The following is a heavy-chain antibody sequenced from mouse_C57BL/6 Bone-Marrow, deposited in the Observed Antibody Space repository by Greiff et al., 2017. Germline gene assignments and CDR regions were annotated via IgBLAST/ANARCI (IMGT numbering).Heavy chain of an antibody. Sequence: QVQLQQSGAELAKPGASVKLSCKASGYTFTSYWMHWVKQRPGQGLEWIGYINPSSGYTKYNQKFKDKATLTADKSSSTAYMQLSRLTYEDSAVYYCARWNYGSSYPNWYFDVWGTGTTVTVSS. CDR3: ARWNYGSSYPNWYFDV. V-gene: IGHV1-7*01. D-gene: IGHD1-1*01. CDR2: INPSSGYT. J-gene: IGHJ1*03. CDR1: GYTFTSYW.